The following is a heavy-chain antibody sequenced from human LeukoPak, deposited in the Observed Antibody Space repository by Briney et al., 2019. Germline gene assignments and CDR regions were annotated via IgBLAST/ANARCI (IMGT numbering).Heavy chain of an antibody. CDR2: ISGSGGST. Sequence: GGTLRLSCAVSGFTFSSYGMSWVRQAPGKGLEWISAISGSGGSTYYADSVKGRFTISRDNSRNTLYLQMSSLRAEDTAVYYCAKGHYYDSSGKGSFDIWGQGTMVTVSS. V-gene: IGHV3-23*01. CDR1: GFTFSSYG. J-gene: IGHJ3*02. CDR3: AKGHYYDSSGKGSFDI. D-gene: IGHD3-22*01.